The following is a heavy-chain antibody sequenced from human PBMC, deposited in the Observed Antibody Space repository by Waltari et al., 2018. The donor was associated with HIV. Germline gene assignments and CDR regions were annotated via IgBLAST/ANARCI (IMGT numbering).Heavy chain of an antibody. J-gene: IGHJ1*01. CDR2: IIPIFDTT. D-gene: IGHD3-22*01. Sequence: QVQLEQYEPAVWKSGSSVKVSCTASGGAISSHAVHWVRQVPGQGLEWLGGIIPIFDTTNYAQKMKVRVSNNADDKTETVYMELRGLKAEDAGTYYCLRDGGGYYDNSGYFGSFQYWGQGTMVSVAS. V-gene: IGHV1-69*01. CDR1: GGAISSHA. CDR3: LRDGGGYYDNSGYFGSFQY.